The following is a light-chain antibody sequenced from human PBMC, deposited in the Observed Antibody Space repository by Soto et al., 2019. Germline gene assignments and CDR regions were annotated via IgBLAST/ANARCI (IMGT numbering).Light chain of an antibody. CDR1: QSVSSY. CDR2: DAS. CDR3: QQRRYWQVT. Sequence: EIVLPQSPVTLSLSPGERATLSCRASQSVSSYLAWYQQKPGQAPRLLIYDASNRATGIPARFSGSGSGTDFTLTISSLEPEDFAVYYCQQRRYWQVTFGQGKRLEIK. J-gene: IGKJ5*01. V-gene: IGKV3-11*01.